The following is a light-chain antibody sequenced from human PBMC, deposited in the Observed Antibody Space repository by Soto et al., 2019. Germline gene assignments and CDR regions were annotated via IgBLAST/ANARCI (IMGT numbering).Light chain of an antibody. CDR2: DAS. J-gene: IGKJ4*01. V-gene: IGKV3-11*01. Sequence: EIVLTQSPATLSLSPGERATLSCRASQSVSSYLAWYQQKPGQAPRLLIYDASNRATGIPARFSGSGSGTDFTLTISSLEPEDFAVYYCQKRRNWTFGGGTKVEIK. CDR1: QSVSSY. CDR3: QKRRNWT.